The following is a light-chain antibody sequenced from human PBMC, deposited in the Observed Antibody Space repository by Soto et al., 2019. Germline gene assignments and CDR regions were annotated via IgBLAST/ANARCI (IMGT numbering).Light chain of an antibody. Sequence: EIVLTQSPATLCLSPWARATLSCRSSETIRGLLAWYQQRPGQPPRLLIYDTSNRATGIPARFSGSGSGTEFTLTISSLQSEDFAVYYCQQYNDWPPETVGPGTQVEIK. CDR1: ETIRGL. V-gene: IGKV3D-15*01. J-gene: IGKJ1*01. CDR2: DTS. CDR3: QQYNDWPPET.